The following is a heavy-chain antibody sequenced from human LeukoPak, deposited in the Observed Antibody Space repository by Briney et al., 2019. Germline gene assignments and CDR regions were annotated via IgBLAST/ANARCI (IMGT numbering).Heavy chain of an antibody. CDR2: ISYDGSTK. CDR1: GFTFSTYA. Sequence: PGRSLRLSCAASGFTFSTYAMHWVRQAPGKGLEWVAIISYDGSTKYYADSVKGRFTLSRDNSRNTLSLQMNSLRPEDTAVYYCARDPCGICFLPTPDYWGQGTLVTVSS. J-gene: IGHJ4*02. V-gene: IGHV3-30-3*01. CDR3: ARDPCGICFLPTPDY. D-gene: IGHD2-15*01.